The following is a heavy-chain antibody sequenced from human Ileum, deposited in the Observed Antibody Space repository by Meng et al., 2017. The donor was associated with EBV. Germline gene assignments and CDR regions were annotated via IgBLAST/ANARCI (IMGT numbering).Heavy chain of an antibody. J-gene: IGHJ4*02. Sequence: QITFKQSEPTPVKPTQTVTLSCLFSVLLLASSGVGEGWIRHPAGKAMEWLALIYWNDDKRYSPSLKSRLTVTTDTSKNQVVLTLTNVDPVDTATYYCARRPGSPSSRFDYWGQGTLVTVSS. CDR3: ARRPGSPSSRFDY. V-gene: IGHV2-5*01. CDR1: VLLLASSGVG. D-gene: IGHD6-6*01. CDR2: IYWNDDK.